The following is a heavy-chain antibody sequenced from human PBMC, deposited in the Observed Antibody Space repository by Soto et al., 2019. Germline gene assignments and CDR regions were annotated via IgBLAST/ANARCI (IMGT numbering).Heavy chain of an antibody. D-gene: IGHD3-10*01. CDR2: ISTSGSYI. J-gene: IGHJ3*02. CDR1: GFTFSDYY. V-gene: IGHV3-11*05. CDR3: ARVIRREGRVDFDI. Sequence: QVQLVESGGGLVKPGGSLRLSCVASGFTFSDYYMTWIRQAPGKGLEWNSYISTSGSYIHYADSVKGRFTISRDNADNSLFLQMNSLRVEDTAVYYCARVIRREGRVDFDIWGQGTMVTVSS.